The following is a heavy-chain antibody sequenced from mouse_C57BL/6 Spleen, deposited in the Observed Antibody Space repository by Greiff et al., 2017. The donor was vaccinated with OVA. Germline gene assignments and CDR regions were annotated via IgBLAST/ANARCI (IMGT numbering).Heavy chain of an antibody. Sequence: QVQLQQPGTELVKPGASVKLSCKASGYTFTSYWMHWVKQRPGQGLEWIGNITPSHGGTNYNEKFKSKATLTVDKSSSTAYMQLSSLTSEDSAVYYCARSGYDYAMDYWGQGTSVTVSS. J-gene: IGHJ4*01. D-gene: IGHD3-1*01. CDR1: GYTFTSYW. CDR2: ITPSHGGT. V-gene: IGHV1-53*01. CDR3: ARSGYDYAMDY.